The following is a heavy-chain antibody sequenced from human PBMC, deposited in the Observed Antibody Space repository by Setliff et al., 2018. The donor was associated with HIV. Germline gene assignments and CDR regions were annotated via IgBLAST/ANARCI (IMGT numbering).Heavy chain of an antibody. Sequence: ASVKVSCKASGCTFNSYAFNWVRQAPGQGLEWMGGIIPLYGTANYAQKFQGRVTITADESTRTVYMDLIRLRSDDTAVYYCAKIEDGYNNFYYYGMDVWGQGTTVTVSS. CDR2: IIPLYGTA. J-gene: IGHJ6*02. CDR3: AKIEDGYNNFYYYGMDV. CDR1: GCTFNSYA. V-gene: IGHV1-69*13. D-gene: IGHD5-12*01.